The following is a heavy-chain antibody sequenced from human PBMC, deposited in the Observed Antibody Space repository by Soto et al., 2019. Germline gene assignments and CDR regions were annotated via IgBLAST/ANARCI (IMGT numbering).Heavy chain of an antibody. CDR2: IKKDGSKI. V-gene: IGHV3-7*05. CDR1: GCSLGSSW. CDR3: ARDVSPGSSSLYLEAFDI. Sequence: EVQLVESGGDLVQPGGSLRLSCAASGCSLGSSWMTWVRQAPGKGLEWVANIKKDGSKINYLDSVRGRFTVSRDNAKNSLYLEMNSLRAEDTAFYYCARDVSPGSSSLYLEAFDIWGQGTMVTVSS. D-gene: IGHD6-13*01. J-gene: IGHJ3*02.